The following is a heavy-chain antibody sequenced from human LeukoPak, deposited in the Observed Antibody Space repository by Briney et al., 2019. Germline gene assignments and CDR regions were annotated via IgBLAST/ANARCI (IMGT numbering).Heavy chain of an antibody. V-gene: IGHV4-4*02. J-gene: IGHJ4*02. CDR3: AGDYARGGYFDY. CDR1: GGSISSSNW. CDR2: IYHNGST. D-gene: IGHD4-17*01. Sequence: SGTLSLTCAVSGGSISSSNWWSWVRQPPGKGLEWIGEIYHNGSTNYNPFLKSRVTIPVDKSKNQFSLKLSSVTAADTAVYYCAGDYARGGYFDYWGQGTLVTVSS.